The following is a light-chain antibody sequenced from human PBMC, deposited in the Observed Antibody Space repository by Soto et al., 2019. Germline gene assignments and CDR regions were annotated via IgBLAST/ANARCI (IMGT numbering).Light chain of an antibody. CDR3: VLYMGSGSWV. CDR2: STN. Sequence: QAVVTQEPSFSVSPGRTVTLTCGLSSGSVSTSYYPSWYQQTPGQAPRTLIYSTNTRSSGVPDRFSGSNLGNKAALTITGAQADDESDYYCVLYMGSGSWVFGGGTKLTVL. V-gene: IGLV8-61*01. CDR1: SGSVSTSYY. J-gene: IGLJ3*02.